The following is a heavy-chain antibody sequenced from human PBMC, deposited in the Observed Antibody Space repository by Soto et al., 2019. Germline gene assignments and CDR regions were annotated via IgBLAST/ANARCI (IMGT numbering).Heavy chain of an antibody. CDR1: GFTFSSYA. J-gene: IGHJ4*02. Sequence: GGSLRLSCTASGFTFSSYARSWVRQAPGKGLEWVSAISGSGGSTYYADSVKGRFTISRDNSKNTLYLQMNSLRAEDTAVYYCAKTVAGTRPFDYWGQGTLVTVSS. D-gene: IGHD6-19*01. CDR3: AKTVAGTRPFDY. V-gene: IGHV3-23*01. CDR2: ISGSGGST.